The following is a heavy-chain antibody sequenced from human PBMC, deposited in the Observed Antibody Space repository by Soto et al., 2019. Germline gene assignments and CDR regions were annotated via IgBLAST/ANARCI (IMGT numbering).Heavy chain of an antibody. CDR1: GYTFTSYG. J-gene: IGHJ4*02. Sequence: QVQLVQSGAEVKKPGASVKVSCKASGYTFTSYGIIWVRQAPGQGLEWMGWISAYNGNTNYAQKLQGRVTMTTDTSTSTAYIELRSLRSDDTAVYYCARDCRRYYGSGSPNCFWGQGTLVTVSS. D-gene: IGHD3-10*01. CDR2: ISAYNGNT. CDR3: ARDCRRYYGSGSPNCF. V-gene: IGHV1-18*01.